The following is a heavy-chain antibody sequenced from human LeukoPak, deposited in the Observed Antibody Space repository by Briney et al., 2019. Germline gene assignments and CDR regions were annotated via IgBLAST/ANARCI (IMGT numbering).Heavy chain of an antibody. CDR2: SSGSGGST. CDR3: AKGSSGLLYDYYYGMDV. Sequence: PGASLRLSCAASGFTFSSYAMSWVRQAPGKGLEWVSASSGSGGSTYYADSVKGRFTISRDNSKNTLYLQMSSLRAEDTAVYYCAKGSSGLLYDYYYGMDVWGQGTTVTVSS. D-gene: IGHD3-3*01. CDR1: GFTFSSYA. V-gene: IGHV3-23*01. J-gene: IGHJ6*02.